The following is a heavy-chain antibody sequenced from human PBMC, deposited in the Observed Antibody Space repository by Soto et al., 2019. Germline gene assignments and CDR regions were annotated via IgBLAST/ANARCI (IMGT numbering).Heavy chain of an antibody. CDR2: IIPIFGTA. J-gene: IGHJ6*02. Sequence: QVQLVQSGAEVKKPGSSVKVSCKASGGTFSSYAISWVRQAPGQGLEWMGGIIPIFGTANYAQKFPGRVTITADESTSTAYMELSSLRSEDTAVYYCARVRDIVVVPAAIPDYYYGMDVWGQGTTVTVSS. V-gene: IGHV1-69*01. CDR3: ARVRDIVVVPAAIPDYYYGMDV. CDR1: GGTFSSYA. D-gene: IGHD2-2*02.